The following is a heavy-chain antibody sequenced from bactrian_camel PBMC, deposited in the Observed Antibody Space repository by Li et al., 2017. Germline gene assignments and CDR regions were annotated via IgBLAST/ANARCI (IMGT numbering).Heavy chain of an antibody. V-gene: IGHV3S55*01. D-gene: IGHD4*01. J-gene: IGHJ6*01. Sequence: HVQLVESGGGSVQGGGSLRLSCQVSGHGYCSYDMSWYRQAPGKEREFVSAVSRAGITDYADSVKGRFTISRDNAQNTLYLQMNSLKPEDTGMYYCVAVPRVGSIACTKVALRLEEATGFGDWSQGTQVTVS. CDR1: GHGYCSYD. CDR3: VAVPRVGSIACTKVALRLEEATGFGD. CDR2: VSRAGIT.